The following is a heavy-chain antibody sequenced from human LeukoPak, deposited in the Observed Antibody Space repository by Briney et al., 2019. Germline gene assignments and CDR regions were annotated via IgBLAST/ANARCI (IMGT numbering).Heavy chain of an antibody. Sequence: GGSLRLSCTAPGFTLNANNMNWVRQPPGKGLEWVSLVYAGGATHHAESVKGRFTISRDSSSETLYLQMNSLTTDDTGVYYCASLGGASRGCWGQGILVTVSS. CDR2: VYAGGAT. D-gene: IGHD3-3*01. CDR1: GFTLNANN. CDR3: ASLGGASRGC. J-gene: IGHJ4*02. V-gene: IGHV3-66*02.